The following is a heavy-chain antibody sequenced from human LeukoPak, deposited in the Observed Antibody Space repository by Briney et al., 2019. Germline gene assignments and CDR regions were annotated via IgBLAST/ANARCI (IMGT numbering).Heavy chain of an antibody. CDR1: GYTFTSYG. CDR3: ARVYCSSTSCYYYYGMDV. J-gene: IGHJ6*02. Sequence: ASVKVSCKASGYTFTSYGIIWVRQAPGQGLEWMGWISAYNGNTNYAQKLQGRVTMTTDTSTSTAYMELRSLRSDDTAVYYCARVYCSSTSCYYYYGMDVWGQGTTVTVSS. CDR2: ISAYNGNT. V-gene: IGHV1-18*01. D-gene: IGHD2-2*01.